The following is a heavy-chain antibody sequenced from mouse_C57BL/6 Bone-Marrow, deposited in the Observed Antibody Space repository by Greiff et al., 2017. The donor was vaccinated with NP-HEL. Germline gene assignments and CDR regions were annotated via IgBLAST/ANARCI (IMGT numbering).Heavy chain of an antibody. CDR2: IYPGSGNT. Sequence: VQLVESGAELVRPGASVKLSCKASGYTFTDYYINWVKQRPGQGLEWIARIYPGSGNTYYNEKFKGKATLTAEKSSSTAYMQLSSLTSEDSAVYFCARGNYSNFDYWGQGTTLTVSS. J-gene: IGHJ2*01. V-gene: IGHV1-76*01. CDR3: ARGNYSNFDY. D-gene: IGHD2-5*01. CDR1: GYTFTDYY.